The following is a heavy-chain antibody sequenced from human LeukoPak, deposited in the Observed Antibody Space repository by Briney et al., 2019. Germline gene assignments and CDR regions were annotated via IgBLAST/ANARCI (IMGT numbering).Heavy chain of an antibody. CDR3: AGTIKPDIVATTRDAFDI. CDR2: IYPGDSDT. J-gene: IGHJ3*02. Sequence: GESLKISCKGSGYSFTSYWIGWVRQMPGKGLEWMGIIYPGDSDTRYSPSFQGQVTISADKSISTAYLQWSSLKASDTAMYYCAGTIKPDIVATTRDAFDIWGQGTMVTVSS. V-gene: IGHV5-51*01. CDR1: GYSFTSYW. D-gene: IGHD5-12*01.